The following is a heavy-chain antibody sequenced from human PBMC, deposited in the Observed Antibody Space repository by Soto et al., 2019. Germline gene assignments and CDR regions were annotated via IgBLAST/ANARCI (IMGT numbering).Heavy chain of an antibody. J-gene: IGHJ6*02. CDR2: ISSSSSYI. CDR1: GDSFSTYV. Sequence: GGSLRLSCVVSGDSFSTYVMNWVRQAPRKGLGWVSSISSSSSYIYYADSVKGRFTISRDNAKNSLYLQMNSLRAEDTAVYYCARDYLYCSSTSCYRSRGYYYGMDVWGQGTRVTVSS. D-gene: IGHD2-2*02. CDR3: ARDYLYCSSTSCYRSRGYYYGMDV. V-gene: IGHV3-21*01.